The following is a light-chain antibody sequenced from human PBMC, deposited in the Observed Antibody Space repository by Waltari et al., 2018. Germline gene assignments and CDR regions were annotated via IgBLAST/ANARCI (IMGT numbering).Light chain of an antibody. Sequence: EIVLTQSPATLSLSPGERATLPCRASQSVSSYLAWYQQKPGQAPRLLNYDASNRATGIPARFSGSGSGTDFTLTISSLEPEDFAVYYCQQRSNWPLTFGPGTKVDIK. CDR3: QQRSNWPLT. V-gene: IGKV3-11*01. J-gene: IGKJ3*01. CDR2: DAS. CDR1: QSVSSY.